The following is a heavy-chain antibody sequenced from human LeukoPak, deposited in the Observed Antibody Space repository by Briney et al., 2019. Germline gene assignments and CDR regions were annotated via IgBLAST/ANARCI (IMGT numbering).Heavy chain of an antibody. J-gene: IGHJ3*02. D-gene: IGHD2-2*02. V-gene: IGHV3-30*04. CDR3: ARDSYQLLYDAFDI. Sequence: GGSLRLSCAASGFTFSSYAMHWVRQAPGKGLEWVAVISYDGSNKYYADSVKGRFTISRDNSKNTLYLQMNSLRAEDTAVYYCARDSYQLLYDAFDIWGQGTMVTVSS. CDR1: GFTFSSYA. CDR2: ISYDGSNK.